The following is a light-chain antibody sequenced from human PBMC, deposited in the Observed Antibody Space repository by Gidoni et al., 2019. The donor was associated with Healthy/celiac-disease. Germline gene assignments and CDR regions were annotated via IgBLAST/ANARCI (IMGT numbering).Light chain of an antibody. CDR1: SNNVGNQG. CDR2: RNN. J-gene: IGLJ3*02. Sequence: HAGLTQPPSVSNGLRQTATLPCTGNSNNVGNQGAAWPQQHQGHPPKLLSYRNNNRPSGISERFSASRSGNTASLTITGLQPEDEADYYCSAWDSSLSWVFGGGTKLTVL. CDR3: SAWDSSLSWV. V-gene: IGLV10-54*04.